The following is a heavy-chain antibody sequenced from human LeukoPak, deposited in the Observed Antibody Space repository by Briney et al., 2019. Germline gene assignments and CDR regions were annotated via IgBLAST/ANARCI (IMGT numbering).Heavy chain of an antibody. J-gene: IGHJ4*02. CDR3: AKLGSSYGKYFDY. Sequence: GGSLILSCAASGFTFSTYAMSWVRQAPGKGLEWVSAISGSGGSTYYADSVKGRFTISRDNSKNTLYLQMNSLRAEDTAIYYCAKLGSSYGKYFDYWGQGTLVTVSS. D-gene: IGHD5-18*01. CDR1: GFTFSTYA. CDR2: ISGSGGST. V-gene: IGHV3-23*01.